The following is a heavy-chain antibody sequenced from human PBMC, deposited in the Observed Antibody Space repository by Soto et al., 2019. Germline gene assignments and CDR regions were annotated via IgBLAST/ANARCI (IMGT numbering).Heavy chain of an antibody. V-gene: IGHV3-15*01. Sequence: GGSLRLSCAASGFTFSNAWMSWVRQAPGKGLEWVGRIKSKTDGATTDYAAPVKGRFTISRDDSKNTLYLQMNSLKTEDTAVYYCTTDRLTLDAFDIWGQGTMVTVSS. CDR2: IKSKTDGATT. J-gene: IGHJ3*02. D-gene: IGHD3-9*01. CDR3: TTDRLTLDAFDI. CDR1: GFTFSNAW.